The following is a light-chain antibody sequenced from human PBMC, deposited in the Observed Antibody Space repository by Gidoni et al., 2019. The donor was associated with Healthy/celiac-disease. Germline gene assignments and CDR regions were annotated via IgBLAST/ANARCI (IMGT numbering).Light chain of an antibody. CDR3: QQSYSTLWT. CDR1: QSIRSY. Sequence: DIQMTQSPSSLSASVGDRVTITCRASQSIRSYLKWYQQKPGKAPSLQSGVPSRFSGSGSGKGFNLTSSSLQPGAFATYYCQQSYSTLWTFGQATKVEIK. J-gene: IGKJ1*01. V-gene: IGKV1-39*01.